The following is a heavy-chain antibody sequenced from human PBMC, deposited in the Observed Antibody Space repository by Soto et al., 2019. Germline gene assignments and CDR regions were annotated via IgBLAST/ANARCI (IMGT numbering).Heavy chain of an antibody. D-gene: IGHD5-18*01. V-gene: IGHV1-69*05. Sequence: EASVEVSCKASGGTFSSCASSWVRQAPGQGLEWMGGIIPIFGTANYAQKFQGRVTITTDESTSTAYMELSSLRSEDTAVYYCASATYSYGNDYWGQGTLVTVSS. CDR1: GGTFSSCA. CDR3: ASATYSYGNDY. CDR2: IIPIFGTA. J-gene: IGHJ4*02.